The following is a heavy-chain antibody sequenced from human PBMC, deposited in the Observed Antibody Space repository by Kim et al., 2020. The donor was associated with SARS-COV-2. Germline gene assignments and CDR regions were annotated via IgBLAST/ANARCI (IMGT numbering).Heavy chain of an antibody. CDR3: ASQGSALRYDILSY. CDR1: GGSISSSSYY. Sequence: SETLSLTCTVSGGSISSSSYYWGWIRQPPGKGLEWIGSIYYSGSTYYNPSLKSRVTISVDTSKNQFSLKLSSVTAADTAVYYCASQGSALRYDILSYWGQGTLVTVSS. J-gene: IGHJ4*02. D-gene: IGHD3-9*01. CDR2: IYYSGST. V-gene: IGHV4-39*07.